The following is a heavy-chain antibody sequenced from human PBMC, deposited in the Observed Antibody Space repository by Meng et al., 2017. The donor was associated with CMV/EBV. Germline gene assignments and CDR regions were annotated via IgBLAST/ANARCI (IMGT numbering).Heavy chain of an antibody. CDR1: GFTFSNYA. J-gene: IGHJ4*02. Sequence: GGSLRLSCAASGFTFSNYAMSWVRQAPGKGLEWVSAFSGSSSYIYYADSVKVRFTISRDNAKNSLYLQMNSLRAEDTAVYYCARDGHRWGGYNSRADYWGQGTLVTVSS. D-gene: IGHD5-24*01. V-gene: IGHV3-21*01. CDR3: ARDGHRWGGYNSRADY. CDR2: FSGSSSYI.